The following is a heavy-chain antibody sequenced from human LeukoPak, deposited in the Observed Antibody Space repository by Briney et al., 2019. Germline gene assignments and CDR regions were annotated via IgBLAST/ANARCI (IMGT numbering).Heavy chain of an antibody. D-gene: IGHD3-10*01. J-gene: IGHJ5*02. V-gene: IGHV4-39*01. Sequence: SETLSLTCTVSGGSISSSSYYWGWIRQPPGKGLEWIGSIYYSGSTYYNPSLKSRVTISVDTSKNQFSLKLNSVTAADTAVYYCARHLPSSGFKPIIRGVPNWFDPWGQGVLVSVSS. CDR1: GGSISSSSYY. CDR3: ARHLPSSGFKPIIRGVPNWFDP. CDR2: IYYSGST.